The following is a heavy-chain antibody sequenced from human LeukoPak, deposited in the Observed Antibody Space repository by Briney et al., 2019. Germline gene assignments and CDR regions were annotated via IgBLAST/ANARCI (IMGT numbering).Heavy chain of an antibody. CDR3: ARDLRLKELAYCGGDCLDY. D-gene: IGHD2-21*02. V-gene: IGHV3-64*01. CDR2: ISSNGGST. CDR1: GFTFSNYA. J-gene: IGHJ4*02. Sequence: GGSLRLSCAASGFTFSNYAMHWVRQAPGKGLKYVSAISSNGGSTYYANSVKGRFTISRDNSKNTLYLQMGSLRAEDMAVYYCARDLRLKELAYCGGDCLDYWGQGTLVTVSS.